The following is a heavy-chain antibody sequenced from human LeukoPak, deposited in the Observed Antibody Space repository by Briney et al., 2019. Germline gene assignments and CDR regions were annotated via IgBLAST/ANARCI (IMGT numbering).Heavy chain of an antibody. CDR3: TRGPGYYDSNGYYTYYFDH. CDR1: GYTFTSYD. D-gene: IGHD3-22*01. CDR2: MSPKSSNT. V-gene: IGHV1-8*03. J-gene: IGHJ4*02. Sequence: GASVKVSCKASGYTFTSYDINWVRQATGQGLEWMGWMSPKSSNTGFAQKFQGRVTITRDTSISTAYMELSSLTSEDTAVYYCTRGPGYYDSNGYYTYYFDHWGQGTLVTVSS.